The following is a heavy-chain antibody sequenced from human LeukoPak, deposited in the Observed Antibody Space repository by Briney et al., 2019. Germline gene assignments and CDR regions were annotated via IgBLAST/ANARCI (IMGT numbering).Heavy chain of an antibody. CDR2: IYYSGST. CDR1: GGSISSGGYY. J-gene: IGHJ4*02. CDR3: ARVNLAMATQFDY. D-gene: IGHD5-18*01. V-gene: IGHV4-31*03. Sequence: SQTLSLTCIVSGGSISSGGYYWSWIRQHPGKGLEWIGYIYYSGSTYYNPSLKSRVTISVDTSKNQFSLKLSSVTAADTAVYYCARVNLAMATQFDYWGQGTLVTVSS.